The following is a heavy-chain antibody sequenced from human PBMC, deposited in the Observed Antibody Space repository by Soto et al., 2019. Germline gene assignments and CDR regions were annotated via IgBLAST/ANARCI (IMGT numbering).Heavy chain of an antibody. Sequence: QVQLVQSGAEVKKPGASVKVSCKASGYTFTSYGISWVRQAPGQGLEWMGWISAYNGNTNYAQKLQGRVTMTTDTTTSTADMELRSLRSDDTAVYYCARVNIVATITSPAINYYYYYMDVWGKGTTVTVSS. D-gene: IGHD5-12*01. CDR3: ARVNIVATITSPAINYYYYYMDV. CDR2: ISAYNGNT. V-gene: IGHV1-18*01. J-gene: IGHJ6*03. CDR1: GYTFTSYG.